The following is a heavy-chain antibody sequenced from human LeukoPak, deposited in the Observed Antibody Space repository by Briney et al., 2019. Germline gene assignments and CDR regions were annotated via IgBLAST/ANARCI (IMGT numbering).Heavy chain of an antibody. D-gene: IGHD3-22*01. CDR1: GFTFSSYA. J-gene: IGHJ2*01. CDR3: ARQPDYYYDSSGFKSYWYFDL. V-gene: IGHV3-23*01. Sequence: GGSLRLSCAASGFTFSSYAMSWVRQAPGKGLEWVSAISGSGGSTYYADSVKGRFTISRDNAKNSLYLQMNSLRAEDTAVYYCARQPDYYYDSSGFKSYWYFDLWGRGTLVTVSS. CDR2: ISGSGGST.